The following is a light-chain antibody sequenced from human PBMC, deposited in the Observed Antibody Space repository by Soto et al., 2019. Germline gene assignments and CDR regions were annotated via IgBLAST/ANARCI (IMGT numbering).Light chain of an antibody. J-gene: IGLJ2*01. CDR3: SSYTSSGTLVV. CDR1: SSDVGGYNY. Sequence: QSALTQPASVSGSPGQSITISCTGTSSDVGGYNYVSWYQQHPGKAPKLMTYDVSNRPSGVSNRFSGSKSGNTASLTISGLQAEDEADYYCSSYTSSGTLVVFGGGTKLTVL. CDR2: DVS. V-gene: IGLV2-14*01.